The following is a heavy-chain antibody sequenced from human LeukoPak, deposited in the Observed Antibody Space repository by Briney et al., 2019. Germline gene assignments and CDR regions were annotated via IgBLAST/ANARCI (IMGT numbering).Heavy chain of an antibody. CDR3: ARGAYYYDSSGVLY. D-gene: IGHD3-22*01. CDR2: INPNSGGT. V-gene: IGHV1-2*02. CDR1: GYTFTSYD. J-gene: IGHJ4*02. Sequence: ASVKVSCKASGYTFTSYDINWVRQAPGQGLEWMGWINPNSGGTNYAQKFQGRVTMTRDTSISTAYMELSRLRSDDTAVYYCARGAYYYDSSGVLYWGQGTLVTVSS.